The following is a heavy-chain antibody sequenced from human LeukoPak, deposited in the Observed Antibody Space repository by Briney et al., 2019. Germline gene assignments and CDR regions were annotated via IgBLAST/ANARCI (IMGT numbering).Heavy chain of an antibody. CDR1: GFTFSTYN. CDR2: ISSSGLYI. J-gene: IGHJ5*02. Sequence: GGSLRLSCAASGFTFSTYNMNWVRQAPGKGLEWVSSISSSGLYIYYADSLQGRFTISRDNAKNPLYLQMNSLRAEDTAMYYCASGVQKLDPWGQGTLVTVSS. CDR3: ASGVQKLDP. D-gene: IGHD3-3*01. V-gene: IGHV3-21*01.